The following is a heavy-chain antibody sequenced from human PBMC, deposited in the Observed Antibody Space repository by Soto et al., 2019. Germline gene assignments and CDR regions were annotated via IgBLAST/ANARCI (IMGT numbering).Heavy chain of an antibody. CDR3: ARDGDYGDYGIFDY. CDR1: GGSISSYY. V-gene: IGHV4-59*01. D-gene: IGHD4-17*01. CDR2: IYYSGCT. J-gene: IGHJ4*02. Sequence: SETLSLTCTVSGGSISSYYWSWIRQPPGKGLEWIGYIYYSGCTNYNPSLKSRVTISVDTSKNQFSLKLSSVTAADTAVYYCARDGDYGDYGIFDYWGQGTLVTVSS.